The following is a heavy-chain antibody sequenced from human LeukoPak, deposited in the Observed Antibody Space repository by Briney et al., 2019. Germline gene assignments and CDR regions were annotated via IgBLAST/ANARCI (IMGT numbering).Heavy chain of an antibody. D-gene: IGHD5-18*01. CDR1: GGSISSSSYY. Sequence: PSETLSLTCTVSGGSISSSSYYWGWIRQPPGKGLEWIGSIYYSGSTYYNPSLKSRVTISVDTSKNQFSLKLSSVTAADTAVYYCARPGLTAMVTGFDYWGQGTLVTVSS. CDR2: IYYSGST. V-gene: IGHV4-39*01. J-gene: IGHJ4*02. CDR3: ARPGLTAMVTGFDY.